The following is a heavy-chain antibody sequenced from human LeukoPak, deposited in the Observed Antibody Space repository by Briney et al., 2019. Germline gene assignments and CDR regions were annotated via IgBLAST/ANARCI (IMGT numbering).Heavy chain of an antibody. V-gene: IGHV4-38-2*02. Sequence: SETLSLTCSVSGYSIKSDYFWAWIRQPPGKGPEWIGSIHHGGTTYYNPSLKNRVTISVDTSKNQFSLKLSAVTAADTAVYYCARTSGIHEGNYFDYWGQGTLVTVSS. D-gene: IGHD1-26*01. CDR2: IHHGGTT. CDR1: GYSIKSDYF. CDR3: ARTSGIHEGNYFDY. J-gene: IGHJ4*02.